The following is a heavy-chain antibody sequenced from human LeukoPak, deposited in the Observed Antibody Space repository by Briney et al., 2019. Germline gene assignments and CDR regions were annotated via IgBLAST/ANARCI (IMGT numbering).Heavy chain of an antibody. Sequence: GGSLRLSCAASGFTFSSYAMSWVRQAPGKGLEWVSAISGSGGSTYYADSVKGRFTISRDNSKNTLYLQMNSLRAEDTAVYYCARVRKPAREGRYQLLYFDYWGQGTLVTVSS. D-gene: IGHD2-2*02. CDR3: ARVRKPAREGRYQLLYFDY. CDR2: ISGSGGST. V-gene: IGHV3-23*01. CDR1: GFTFSSYA. J-gene: IGHJ4*02.